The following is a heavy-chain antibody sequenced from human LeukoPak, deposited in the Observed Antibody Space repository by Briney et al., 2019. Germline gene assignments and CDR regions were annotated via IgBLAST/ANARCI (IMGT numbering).Heavy chain of an antibody. CDR3: ARDPRITTRWNYFDY. CDR1: GFTFSSYG. V-gene: IGHV3-33*01. J-gene: IGHJ4*02. D-gene: IGHD3-22*01. Sequence: GGSLRLSCAASGFTFSSYGMHWVRQAPGKGLEWVAVIWYDGSNKYYADSVKGRFTISRDNSKNTLYLQMNSLRAEDTAVYYCARDPRITTRWNYFDYWGQGTLVTVSS. CDR2: IWYDGSNK.